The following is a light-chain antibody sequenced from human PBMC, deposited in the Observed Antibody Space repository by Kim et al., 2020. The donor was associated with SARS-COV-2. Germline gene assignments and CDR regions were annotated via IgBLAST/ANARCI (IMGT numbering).Light chain of an antibody. V-gene: IGLV3-19*01. CDR2: GKN. Sequence: LGQTVRITCQGDSLRSYYASWYQQKPGQAPVLVIYGKNNRPSGIPDRFSGSSSGNTASLTTTGAQAEDEADYYCNSRDSSGNHRGVFGGGTQLTVL. J-gene: IGLJ2*01. CDR3: NSRDSSGNHRGV. CDR1: SLRSYY.